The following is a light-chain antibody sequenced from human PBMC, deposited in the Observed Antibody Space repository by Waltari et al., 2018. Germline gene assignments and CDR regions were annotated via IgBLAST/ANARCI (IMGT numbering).Light chain of an antibody. J-gene: IGLJ1*01. CDR3: AAWDDSLNGHFV. CDR1: SPNLGTNT. V-gene: IGLV1-44*01. CDR2: SNN. Sequence: QSVLTQPPSASGTPGQRVTISCSGSSPNLGTNTVNWYQQPPGTAPTLLLYSNNQRPSGVPDRFSGSKSGTSASLAISGLQSEDEADYYCAAWDDSLNGHFVFGTGTKVTVL.